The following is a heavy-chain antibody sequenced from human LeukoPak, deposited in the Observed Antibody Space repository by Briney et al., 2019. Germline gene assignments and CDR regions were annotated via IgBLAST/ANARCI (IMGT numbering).Heavy chain of an antibody. CDR3: ARDQRYYDSSGSLGYFDL. Sequence: GASVKVSCKASGYTFTSYGISWVRQAPGQGLEWMGWISACNGNTNYAQKLQGRVTMTTDTSTSTAYMEPRRLRSDDTAVYYCARDQRYYDSSGSLGYFDLCGRGTLVTVSS. CDR1: GYTFTSYG. V-gene: IGHV1-18*01. D-gene: IGHD3-22*01. CDR2: ISACNGNT. J-gene: IGHJ2*01.